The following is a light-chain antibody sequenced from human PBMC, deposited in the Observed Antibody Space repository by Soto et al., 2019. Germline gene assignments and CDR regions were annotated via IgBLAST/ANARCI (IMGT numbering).Light chain of an antibody. CDR2: GNS. Sequence: QSVLTQPPSVSGAPGQRVTISCTGSSSNIGAGYDVHWYQQLPGTAPKLLISGNSNRPSGVPDRFSGSKSGTSAALAITGLQAEDEADYYCQSYDSSLSGNYVLGTGTKLTVL. CDR3: QSYDSSLSGNYV. CDR1: SSNIGAGYD. J-gene: IGLJ1*01. V-gene: IGLV1-40*01.